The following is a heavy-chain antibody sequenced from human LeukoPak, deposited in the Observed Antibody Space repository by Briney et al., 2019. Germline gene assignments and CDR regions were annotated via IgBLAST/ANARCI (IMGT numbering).Heavy chain of an antibody. CDR1: GGSISSYY. J-gene: IGHJ4*02. Sequence: SETLSLTCTVSGGSISSYYWSWIRQPPGKGLEWIGYIYYSGSTNYNPSLKSRVTISVDTSKNQFSLKLSSVTAADTAVYYCAGIGSYYLGYWGQGTLVTVSS. D-gene: IGHD1-26*01. V-gene: IGHV4-59*01. CDR3: AGIGSYYLGY. CDR2: IYYSGST.